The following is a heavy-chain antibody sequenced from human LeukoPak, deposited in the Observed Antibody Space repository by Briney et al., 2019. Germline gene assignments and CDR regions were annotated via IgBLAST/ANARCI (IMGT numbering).Heavy chain of an antibody. Sequence: ASVKVSCQASGYTFPGHYMHWVRPAPGQGLEWMGWINPNTGGTTYAQKFQGRVTMTRDTSISTAYMELSRLRSDDTAVYYCTRGGARISMIVVVPYGGWFDPWGQGTLVTVSS. CDR2: INPNTGGT. CDR3: TRGGARISMIVVVPYGGWFDP. D-gene: IGHD3-22*01. V-gene: IGHV1-2*02. CDR1: GYTFPGHY. J-gene: IGHJ5*02.